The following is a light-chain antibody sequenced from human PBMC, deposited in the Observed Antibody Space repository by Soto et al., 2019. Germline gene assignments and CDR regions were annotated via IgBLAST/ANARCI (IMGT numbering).Light chain of an antibody. CDR1: SSDVGGYNY. CDR3: SSYAGSNNDV. CDR2: EVS. Sequence: QSVLTQPPYASGSPGQSVTISCTGTSSDVGGYNYVSWYQQHPGKAPKLMIYEVSKRPSGVPDRFSGSKSGNTASLTVSGLQAEDEADYYCSSYAGSNNDVFGTGTKVTVL. V-gene: IGLV2-8*01. J-gene: IGLJ1*01.